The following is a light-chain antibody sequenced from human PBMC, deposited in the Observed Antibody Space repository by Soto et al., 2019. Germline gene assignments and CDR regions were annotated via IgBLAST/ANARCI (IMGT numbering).Light chain of an antibody. CDR2: LNN. CDR1: ASNVAVNT. Sequence: QSVLTQAPSASGTPGQRVTISCSGSASNVAVNTVNWYQQLPRTAPKLLIYLNNQRPSGVPDRFSGSKSGTSASLAISGLRSEDEADYYCAAWDDSLNGPIFGGGTKLTVL. J-gene: IGLJ2*01. V-gene: IGLV1-44*01. CDR3: AAWDDSLNGPI.